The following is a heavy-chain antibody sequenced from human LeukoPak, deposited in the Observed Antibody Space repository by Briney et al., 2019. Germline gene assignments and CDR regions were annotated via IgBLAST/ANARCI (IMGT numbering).Heavy chain of an antibody. CDR1: GGSISSSSYY. CDR2: IYYSGST. J-gene: IGHJ5*02. CDR3: AREAADLWFGELLPNWFDP. D-gene: IGHD3-10*01. V-gene: IGHV4-39*07. Sequence: PSETLSLTCTVSGGSISSSSYYWGWIRQPPGKGLEWIGSIYYSGSTYYNPSLKSRVTISVDTSKNQFSLKLSSVTAADTAVYYCAREAADLWFGELLPNWFDPWGQGTLVTVSS.